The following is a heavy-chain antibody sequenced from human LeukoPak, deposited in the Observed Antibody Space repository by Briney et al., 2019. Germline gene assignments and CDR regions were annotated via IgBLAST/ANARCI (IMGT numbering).Heavy chain of an antibody. CDR1: GGTFSSYA. V-gene: IGHV1-69*06. J-gene: IGHJ3*02. CDR3: ARDRDYGGHLHAFDI. Sequence: SVKVSCKASGGTFSSYAISWVRQAPGQGLEWMGGIIPIFATANYAQKFQGRVTITADKSTSTAYMELSSLRSEDTAVYYCARDRDYGGHLHAFDIWGQGTMVAVSS. CDR2: IIPIFATA. D-gene: IGHD4-23*01.